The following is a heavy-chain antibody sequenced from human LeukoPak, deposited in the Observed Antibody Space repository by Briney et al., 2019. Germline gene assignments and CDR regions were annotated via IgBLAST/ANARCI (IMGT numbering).Heavy chain of an antibody. D-gene: IGHD1-26*01. Sequence: PSETLSLTCTVSGYSISSGYYWGWIRQPPGKGLEWIGSIYSSGSTYYNPSLKSRVTIAVETSKNQFSLKLSSVTAADTAVYYCARGYVGATWYWGQGTLVTVSS. CDR1: GYSISSGYY. J-gene: IGHJ4*02. CDR2: IYSSGST. CDR3: ARGYVGATWY. V-gene: IGHV4-38-2*02.